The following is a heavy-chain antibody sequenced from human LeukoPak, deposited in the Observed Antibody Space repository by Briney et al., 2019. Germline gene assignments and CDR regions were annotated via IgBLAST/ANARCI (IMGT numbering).Heavy chain of an antibody. CDR3: ARGGVAAKYYFDF. Sequence: SETLSLTCTVSGGSISPLYWGWIRQAPGKGLEFIGYIYYSGSTNFNPSLKSRVTLSVDTPKSQISLKLTSVTAADTAVYYCARGGVAAKYYFDFWGQGTLVTVSS. J-gene: IGHJ4*02. V-gene: IGHV4-59*11. CDR1: GGSISPLY. D-gene: IGHD3-10*01. CDR2: IYYSGST.